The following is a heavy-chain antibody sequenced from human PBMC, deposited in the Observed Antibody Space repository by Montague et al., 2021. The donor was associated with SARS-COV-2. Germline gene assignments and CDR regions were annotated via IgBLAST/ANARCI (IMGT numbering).Heavy chain of an antibody. CDR3: ARDRGEHYGMDV. V-gene: IGHV3-20*04. J-gene: IGHJ6*02. CDR2: INRNGGST. Sequence: SLRLSCAASGFTFDDYGMSWVRQAPGKGLEWVSGINRNGGSTGYADSVKGRFTISRDNAKNSLYLQMNSLRAEDTALYYCARDRGEHYGMDVWGQGTTVTVSS. CDR1: GFTFDDYG. D-gene: IGHD3-10*01.